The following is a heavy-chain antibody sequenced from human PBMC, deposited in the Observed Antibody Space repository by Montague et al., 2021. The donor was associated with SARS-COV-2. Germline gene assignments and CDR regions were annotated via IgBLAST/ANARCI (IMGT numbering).Heavy chain of an antibody. V-gene: IGHV2-70*11. D-gene: IGHD3-9*01. CDR3: ARIRYDILTGYQTLFDY. J-gene: IGHJ4*02. CDR2: IDWDDDK. Sequence: PALVKPTQTLTLTCTFSGFSFSTSGMCVSWIRQPPGKALEWLARIDWDDDKYYSTSLKTRLTISKDTSKNQVVLTMTNMDPVDTATYYCARIRYDILTGYQTLFDYWGQGTLVTVSS. CDR1: GFSFSTSGMC.